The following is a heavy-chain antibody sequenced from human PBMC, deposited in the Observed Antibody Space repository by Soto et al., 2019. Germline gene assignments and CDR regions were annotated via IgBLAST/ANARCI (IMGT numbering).Heavy chain of an antibody. CDR2: IIPILGIA. D-gene: IGHD2-15*01. V-gene: IGHV1-69*04. J-gene: IGHJ4*02. CDR1: GGTFSSYT. CDR3: ARELYCSGGSCYLNYFDY. Sequence: ASVKVSCKASGGTFSSYTISWVRQAPGQGLEWMGRIIPILGIANYAQKFQGRVTITADKSTSTAYMELSSLRSEDTAVYYCARELYCSGGSCYLNYFDYWGQGTLVTVPQ.